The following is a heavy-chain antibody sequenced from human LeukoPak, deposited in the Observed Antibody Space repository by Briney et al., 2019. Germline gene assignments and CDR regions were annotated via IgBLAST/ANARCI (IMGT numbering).Heavy chain of an antibody. CDR2: ISGSGGST. J-gene: IGHJ4*02. V-gene: IGHV3-23*01. CDR1: GFTFSSYA. Sequence: GGSLRLSCAASGFTFSSYAMSWVRQAPGKGLEWVSAISGSGGSTYYADSVKGRFTISRDNSKNTLYLRMNSLRADDTAVYYCAKAADNGYYYYFDYWGQGTLVTVSS. CDR3: AKAADNGYYYYFDY. D-gene: IGHD3-22*01.